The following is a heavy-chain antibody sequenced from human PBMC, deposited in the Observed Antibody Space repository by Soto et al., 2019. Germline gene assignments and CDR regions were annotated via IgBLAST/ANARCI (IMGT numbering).Heavy chain of an antibody. D-gene: IGHD3-10*01. CDR3: ARVSVPGIYGEDV. CDR1: RGTFGNYA. Sequence: SVNVSCKASRGTFGNYAVSWVRQSPGQGLEWMGGIMPVFGTVNYAQKLQGRVTITADKFTNTAYMELSSLTSQDTAIYYCARVSVPGIYGEDVWGPGTTVTVSS. CDR2: IMPVFGTV. J-gene: IGHJ6*02. V-gene: IGHV1-69*06.